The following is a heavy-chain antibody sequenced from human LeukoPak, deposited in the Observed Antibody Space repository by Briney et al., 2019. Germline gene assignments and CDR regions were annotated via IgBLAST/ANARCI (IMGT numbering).Heavy chain of an antibody. V-gene: IGHV3-48*04. D-gene: IGHD5-24*01. CDR2: ISSSSSTI. CDR1: GFTFSSYS. CDR3: ARVVEMATAPFDY. J-gene: IGHJ4*02. Sequence: GGSLRLSCAASGFTFSSYSMNWVRQAPGKGLEWVSYISSSSSTIYYADSVKGRFTISRDNAKNSLYLQMNSLRAEDTAVYYCARVVEMATAPFDYWGQGTLVTVSS.